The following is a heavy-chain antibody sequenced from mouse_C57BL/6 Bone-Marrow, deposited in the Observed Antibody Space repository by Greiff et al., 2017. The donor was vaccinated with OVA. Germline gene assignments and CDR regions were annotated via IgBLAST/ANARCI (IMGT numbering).Heavy chain of an antibody. CDR3: TELGRDY. Sequence: QVHVKQSGAELVRPGASVTLSCKASGYTFTDYEMHWVKQTPVHGLEWIGAIDPETGGTAYNQKFKGKGILTADKSSSTAYMELRSLTSEDSAVYYCTELGRDYWGQGTTLTVSS. CDR1: GYTFTDYE. D-gene: IGHD4-1*01. V-gene: IGHV1-15*01. CDR2: IDPETGGT. J-gene: IGHJ2*01.